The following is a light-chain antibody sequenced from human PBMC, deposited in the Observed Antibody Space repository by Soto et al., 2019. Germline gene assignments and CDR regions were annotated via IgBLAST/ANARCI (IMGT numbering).Light chain of an antibody. V-gene: IGKV3-20*01. CDR3: QHYGSSPSWT. Sequence: EIVLTQSPGSLSLSPGERVTLSCRASQSVSGSYLAWYQQKPGQAPRLLIYDASSRLPGIPDRFSGSGSGTDFTLTISRLEPEDFAVYYCQHYGSSPSWTFGQGTKVEIK. CDR2: DAS. CDR1: QSVSGSY. J-gene: IGKJ1*01.